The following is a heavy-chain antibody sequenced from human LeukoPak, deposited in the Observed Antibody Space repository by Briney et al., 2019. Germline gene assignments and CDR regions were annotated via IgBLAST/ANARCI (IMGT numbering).Heavy chain of an antibody. J-gene: IGHJ4*02. V-gene: IGHV1-46*01. D-gene: IGHD2-21*01. CDR3: ASFRYSLHTAGGY. CDR1: GYTFTSYY. Sequence: ASVKVSCKASGYTFTSYYMHGVRQAPGQGLEWMGIINPSGVGTSYAQNFQGRVTMTRDTSTSTVYMELSSLKSEDTAGYCCASFRYSLHTAGGYRGQLALVTVSS. CDR2: INPSGVGT.